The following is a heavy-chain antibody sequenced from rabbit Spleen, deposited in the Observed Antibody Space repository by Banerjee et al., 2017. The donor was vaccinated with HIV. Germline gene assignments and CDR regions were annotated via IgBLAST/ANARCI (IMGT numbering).Heavy chain of an antibody. Sequence: QEQLVESGGDLVQPEGSLTLTCTASGFSFSSSYWMCWVRQAPGKGLEWIACVYGGGGGSTNYASWAKGRFTISKTSSTTVTLQMTSLTAADTATYFCARAYTSNWGQFNLWGPGTLVTVS. D-gene: IGHD3-1*01. CDR3: ARAYTSNWGQFNL. CDR2: VYGGGGGST. V-gene: IGHV1S45*01. J-gene: IGHJ4*01. CDR1: GFSFSSSYW.